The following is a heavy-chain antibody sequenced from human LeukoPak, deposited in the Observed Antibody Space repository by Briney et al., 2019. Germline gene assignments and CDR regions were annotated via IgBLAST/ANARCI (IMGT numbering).Heavy chain of an antibody. D-gene: IGHD5-24*01. CDR1: GCTFSKYG. J-gene: IGHJ4*02. V-gene: IGHV3-7*04. CDR2: IKQDGSKK. Sequence: GGSLRLSCAASGCTFSKYGMHWVRQSPGKGLEWVANIKQDGSKKSYVDSVKGRFTISRDNAKNSLYLQMNSLRAEDTAIYYCTRVGYIDEGIDYWGQGTLVTVSS. CDR3: TRVGYIDEGIDY.